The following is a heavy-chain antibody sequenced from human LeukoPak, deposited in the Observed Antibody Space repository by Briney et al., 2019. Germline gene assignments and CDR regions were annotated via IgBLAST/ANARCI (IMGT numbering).Heavy chain of an antibody. Sequence: GGSLRLSCAASGFTFSSYAMHWVRQAPGKGLEWVAVISYDGSNKYYADSVKGRFTISRDNSKNTLYLQMNSLRAEDTAVYYCAKHREGAFDIWGQGTMVTVSS. CDR3: AKHREGAFDI. J-gene: IGHJ3*02. CDR1: GFTFSSYA. D-gene: IGHD5-24*01. V-gene: IGHV3-30-3*01. CDR2: ISYDGSNK.